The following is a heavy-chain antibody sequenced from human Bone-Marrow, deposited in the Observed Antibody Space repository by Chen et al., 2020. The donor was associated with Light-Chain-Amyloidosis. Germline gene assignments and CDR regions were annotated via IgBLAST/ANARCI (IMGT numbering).Heavy chain of an antibody. V-gene: IGHV3-23*01. CDR1: GFTFSNSA. D-gene: IGHD2-15*01. CDR3: AKLIGY. J-gene: IGHJ4*02. CDR2: ITGSGGTT. Sequence: EVQLLKSGGGLVQPGGSLRLSCAASGFTFSNSALSWVRQAPGKGLEWVSVITGSGGTTYYADSVKGRFTISRDSSNNTLYLQMNSLRVDDTAVYYCAKLIGYWGQGTLVTVSS.